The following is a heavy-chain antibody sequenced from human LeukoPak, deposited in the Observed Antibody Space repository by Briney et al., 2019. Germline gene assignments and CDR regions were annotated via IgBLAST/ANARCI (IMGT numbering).Heavy chain of an antibody. CDR2: INPSGGST. Sequence: GASVKVSCKASGYTFTSYYMHWVRQAPGQGLEWMGIINPSGGSTSYAQKFQGRVTMTRDTSTSTVYMELSSLRSEDTAVYYRAREGMYYYDSSGYPDYWGQGTLVTVSS. CDR1: GYTFTSYY. J-gene: IGHJ4*02. CDR3: AREGMYYYDSSGYPDY. D-gene: IGHD3-22*01. V-gene: IGHV1-46*01.